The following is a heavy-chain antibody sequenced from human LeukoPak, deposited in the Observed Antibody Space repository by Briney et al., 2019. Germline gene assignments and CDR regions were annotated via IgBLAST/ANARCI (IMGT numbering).Heavy chain of an antibody. Sequence: ASVKVSCEVSGYTLTELSMHWVRQAPGKGLEWMGGFDPEDGETIYAQKFQGRVTMTEDTSTDTAYMELSSLRSEDTAVYYCATGGVLWFGESPNYFDYWGQGTLVTVSS. D-gene: IGHD3-10*01. CDR1: GYTLTELS. V-gene: IGHV1-24*01. J-gene: IGHJ4*02. CDR2: FDPEDGET. CDR3: ATGGVLWFGESPNYFDY.